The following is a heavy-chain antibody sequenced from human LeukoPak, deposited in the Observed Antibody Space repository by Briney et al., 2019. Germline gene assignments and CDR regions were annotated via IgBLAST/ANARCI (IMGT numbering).Heavy chain of an antibody. J-gene: IGHJ3*02. CDR1: GYTLTSYY. V-gene: IGHV1-46*01. CDR3: ARSDGGNSIGLKDAFDI. CDR2: INPSGGST. Sequence: ASVKVSCKASGYTLTSYYMHWVRQAPGQGLEWMGIINPSGGSTSYAQKFQDRVTVTRDTSTSTVYMELSSLRSEDTAVYYCARSDGGNSIGLKDAFDIWGQGTMVTVSS. D-gene: IGHD4-23*01.